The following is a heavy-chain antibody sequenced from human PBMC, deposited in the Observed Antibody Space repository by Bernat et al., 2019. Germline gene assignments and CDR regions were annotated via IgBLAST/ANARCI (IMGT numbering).Heavy chain of an antibody. Sequence: EVQLVESGGGLVQPGGSLRLSCAASRFTVSKNYMSWVRQAPGKGLEWVSIIYTGGSSYYADSVKGRFTISRDNAKNTLYLQMTSLRAEDTAVYYCARWREEGYASAFDIWGQGTMVTVSS. J-gene: IGHJ3*02. V-gene: IGHV3-66*01. D-gene: IGHD2-15*01. CDR1: RFTVSKNY. CDR2: IYTGGSS. CDR3: ARWREEGYASAFDI.